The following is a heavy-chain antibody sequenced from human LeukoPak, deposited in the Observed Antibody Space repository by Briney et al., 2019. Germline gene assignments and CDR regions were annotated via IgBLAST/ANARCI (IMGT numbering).Heavy chain of an antibody. J-gene: IGHJ4*02. D-gene: IGHD3-22*01. V-gene: IGHV3-30-3*01. CDR2: ISYDGSNK. CDR1: GFTFSSYA. CDR3: ARGGYYYDSSGHPYYFDY. Sequence: GGSLRLSCAASGFTFSSYAMHWVRQAPGKGMEWVAVISYDGSNKYYADSVKGRFTISRDNSKNTLYLQMNSLRAEDTAVYYCARGGYYYDSSGHPYYFDYWGQGTLVTVSS.